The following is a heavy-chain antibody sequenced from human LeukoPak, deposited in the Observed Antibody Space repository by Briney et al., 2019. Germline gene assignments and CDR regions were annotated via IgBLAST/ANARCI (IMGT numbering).Heavy chain of an antibody. CDR3: ARDRPRWLDIYYYYGMDV. V-gene: IGHV1-18*01. D-gene: IGHD6-19*01. CDR2: ISAYNGNT. J-gene: IGHJ6*02. CDR1: GYTFTSYG. Sequence: ASVKVSCKASGYTFTSYGISWVRQAPGQGLEWMGWISAYNGNTNYAQKLQGRVTMTTDTSTSTAYMELRSLRSDDTAVYYCARDRPRWLDIYYYYGMDVWGQGTTVTVSS.